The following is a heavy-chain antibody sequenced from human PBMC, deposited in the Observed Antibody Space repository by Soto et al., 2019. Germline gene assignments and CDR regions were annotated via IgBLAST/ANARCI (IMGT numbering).Heavy chain of an antibody. Sequence: QVQLAESGGGVVQPGGSLRLSCTASGFLFSNYAMQWVRQAPGKGLEWVAVISYDGKNKYYRDSVEGRFTISRDSSKNTVYLEMSSLRPEDTAVYYCGKDGKGSGSGTYHLDDWGEGTLVSVSS. V-gene: IGHV3-30*18. CDR1: GFLFSNYA. CDR2: ISYDGKNK. D-gene: IGHD3-10*01. CDR3: GKDGKGSGSGTYHLDD. J-gene: IGHJ4*02.